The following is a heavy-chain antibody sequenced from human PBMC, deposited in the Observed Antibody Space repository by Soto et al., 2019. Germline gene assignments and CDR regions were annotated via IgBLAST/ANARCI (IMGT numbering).Heavy chain of an antibody. V-gene: IGHV3-23*01. D-gene: IGHD5-12*01. CDR3: AKAGGYGFHYYYGMDV. CDR2: ISGSGGST. J-gene: IGHJ6*02. CDR1: GFTFSSYA. Sequence: GGSLRLSGAASGFTFSSYAMSWVRPAPGKGLEWVSAISGSGGSTYYADSVKGRLTISGDNSKNTLYLQMNSLRAEDTAVYYCAKAGGYGFHYYYGMDVWGQGTTVTVSS.